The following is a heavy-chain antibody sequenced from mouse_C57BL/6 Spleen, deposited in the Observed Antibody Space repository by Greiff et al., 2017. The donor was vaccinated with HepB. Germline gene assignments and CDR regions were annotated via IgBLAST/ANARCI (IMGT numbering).Heavy chain of an antibody. CDR3: ARRDYYGSSYVSYWYFDV. Sequence: QVQLQQSGPELVKPGASVKLSCKASGYTFTSYDINWVKQRPGQGLEWIGWIYPRDGSTKYNEKFKGKATLTVDTSSSTAYMELHSLTSEDSAVYFCARRDYYGSSYVSYWYFDVWGTGTTVTVSS. CDR2: IYPRDGST. D-gene: IGHD1-1*01. CDR1: GYTFTSYD. V-gene: IGHV1-85*01. J-gene: IGHJ1*03.